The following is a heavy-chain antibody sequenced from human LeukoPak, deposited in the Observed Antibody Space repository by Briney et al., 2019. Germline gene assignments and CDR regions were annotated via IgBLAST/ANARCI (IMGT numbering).Heavy chain of an antibody. J-gene: IGHJ5*02. CDR2: ISYDGSNK. Sequence: PGRSLRLSCAASGFTFSSYAMHWVRQAPGKGLEWVAVISYDGSNKYYADSVKGRFTISRDNSKNTLYLQMNSLRAEDTAVYYCARGRYSSSRSGNWFDPWGQGTLVTVSS. CDR3: ARGRYSSSRSGNWFDP. V-gene: IGHV3-30-3*01. D-gene: IGHD6-13*01. CDR1: GFTFSSYA.